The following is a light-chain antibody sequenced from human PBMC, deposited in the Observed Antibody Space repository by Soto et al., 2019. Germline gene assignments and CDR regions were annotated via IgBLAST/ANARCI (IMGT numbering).Light chain of an antibody. Sequence: DIQMTQSPSSLSASVGDRVTITCRASQSISSYLNWYQQKPGKAPKLLIYAASSLQSGVPSRFRVSGSGTDFTLTISRLQPEDFATYHCQQTYSTPRTFGQETKV. J-gene: IGKJ1*01. CDR2: AAS. V-gene: IGKV1-39*01. CDR3: QQTYSTPRT. CDR1: QSISSY.